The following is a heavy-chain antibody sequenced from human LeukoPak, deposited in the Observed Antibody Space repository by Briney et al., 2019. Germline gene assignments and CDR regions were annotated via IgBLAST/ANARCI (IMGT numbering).Heavy chain of an antibody. J-gene: IGHJ5*02. CDR1: GGSISSYY. D-gene: IGHD3-16*01. CDR2: IYVSGTT. CDR3: ARDWGSGYPYYNNWFDP. Sequence: SETLSLTCTVSGGSISSYYWSWIRQPAGKGLEWIGRIYVSGTTNYNPSLKSRVSMSVDASKNQFSLKLSSVTAADTAMYYCARDWGSGYPYYNNWFDPWGQGTLVTVSS. V-gene: IGHV4-4*07.